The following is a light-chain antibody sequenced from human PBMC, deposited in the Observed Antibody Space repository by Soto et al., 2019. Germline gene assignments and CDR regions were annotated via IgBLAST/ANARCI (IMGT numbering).Light chain of an antibody. CDR1: QSISSH. CDR3: QQSYSTPRT. Sequence: DIQMTQSPSSLSASVGDRVTITCRASQSISSHLNWYQQKPGKAPRVLIYAASSLQSGVPSRFSGSGSGTDFTLTISSLQPEDFATYYCQQSYSTPRTFGQGPKVEIK. J-gene: IGKJ1*01. V-gene: IGKV1-39*01. CDR2: AAS.